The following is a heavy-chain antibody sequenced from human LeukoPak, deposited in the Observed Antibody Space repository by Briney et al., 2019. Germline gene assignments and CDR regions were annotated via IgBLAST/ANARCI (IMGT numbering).Heavy chain of an antibody. J-gene: IGHJ6*02. CDR3: ATTYGSGSYYYYYGMDV. Sequence: NRGNTGYAQKFQGRVTMTRNTSISTAYMELSSLRSEDTAVYYCATTYGSGSYYYYYGMDVWGQGTTVTVSS. D-gene: IGHD3-10*01. V-gene: IGHV1-8*01. CDR2: NRGNT.